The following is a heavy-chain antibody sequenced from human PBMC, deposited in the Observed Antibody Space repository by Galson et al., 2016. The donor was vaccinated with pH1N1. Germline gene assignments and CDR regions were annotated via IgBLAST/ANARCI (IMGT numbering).Heavy chain of an antibody. D-gene: IGHD2-15*01. J-gene: IGHJ4*02. V-gene: IGHV5-51*03. CDR2: IYPGDSDT. Sequence: QSGAEVKKPGESLKISCKGSGYSFSSYWIGWVRQLPGKGLEWMGIIYPGDSDTKYSPSFQGQVTFSVDKSISTAYLQWSSLKASDTAMYYCARRVTIVGVDYWGQGTLVTVSS. CDR1: GYSFSSYW. CDR3: ARRVTIVGVDY.